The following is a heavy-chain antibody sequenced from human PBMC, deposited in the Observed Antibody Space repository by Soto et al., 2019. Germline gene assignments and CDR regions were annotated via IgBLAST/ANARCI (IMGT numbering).Heavy chain of an antibody. V-gene: IGHV1-18*04. CDR2: ISAYNGNT. CDR3: ARQVGATSPLGYYGMDV. D-gene: IGHD1-26*01. J-gene: IGHJ6*02. CDR1: GYTFTSYG. Sequence: QVQLVQSGAEVKKPGASVKVSCKASGYTFTSYGISWVRQAPGQGLEWMGWISAYNGNTNYAQKLQGRVTMTTDISTSTAYMELRSLRSDDTAVYYCARQVGATSPLGYYGMDVWGQGTTVTVSS.